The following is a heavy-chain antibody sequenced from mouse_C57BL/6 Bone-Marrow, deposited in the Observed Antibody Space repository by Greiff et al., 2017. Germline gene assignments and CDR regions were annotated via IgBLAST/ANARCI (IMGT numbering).Heavy chain of an antibody. J-gene: IGHJ2*01. V-gene: IGHV1-19*01. D-gene: IGHD1-1*01. CDR3: ARSPFYDYPDY. CDR2: INPYNGGT. Sequence: EVQLQQSGPVLVKPGASVKMSCKASGYTFTDYYMNWVKQSHGKSLEWIGVINPYNGGTSYNQKFTGKATLTVDTSSSTAYMEHTSLTSEDSAVYYCARSPFYDYPDYWGQGTTLTVSS. CDR1: GYTFTDYY.